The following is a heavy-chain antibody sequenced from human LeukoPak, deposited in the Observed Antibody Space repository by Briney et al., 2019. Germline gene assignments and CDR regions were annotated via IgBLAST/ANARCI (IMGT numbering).Heavy chain of an antibody. V-gene: IGHV4-34*01. CDR1: GGSFSGYY. Sequence: SETLSLTCAVYGGSFSGYYWSWIRQPPGKGLEWIGEINHSGSTNYNPSLKSRVTISVDTSKNQFSLKLSSVTAADTAVYYCARAPEDITIFGVVSRGYFDYWGQGTLVTVPS. D-gene: IGHD3-3*01. J-gene: IGHJ4*02. CDR3: ARAPEDITIFGVVSRGYFDY. CDR2: INHSGST.